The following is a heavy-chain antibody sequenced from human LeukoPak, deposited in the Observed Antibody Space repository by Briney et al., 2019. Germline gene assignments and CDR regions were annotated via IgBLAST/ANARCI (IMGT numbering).Heavy chain of an antibody. Sequence: PGGSLRLSCAASGVTFSSYWMHWVRQAPGKGLVWVSRINSDGSSTTYADSVKGRFTISRDNAKNTLYLQMNSLRAEDTAVYYCARDRAGGNSRYFDLWGRGTLVTVSS. CDR1: GVTFSSYW. D-gene: IGHD4-23*01. V-gene: IGHV3-74*01. CDR2: INSDGSST. J-gene: IGHJ2*01. CDR3: ARDRAGGNSRYFDL.